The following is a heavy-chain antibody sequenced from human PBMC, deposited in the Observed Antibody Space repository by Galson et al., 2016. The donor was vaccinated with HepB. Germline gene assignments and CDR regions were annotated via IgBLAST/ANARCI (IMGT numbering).Heavy chain of an antibody. D-gene: IGHD3-3*01. CDR2: ISTSSISI. J-gene: IGHJ6*02. CDR1: GFTFSSYS. Sequence: SLRLSCAASGFTFSSYSMNWVRQAPGKGLEWVSSISTSSISIYYADSVKGRFTISRDNAKKPLYLQMNSLRAEDTAVYYCASLIWDLELLKGEYYYYGMDVWGQGTTVTVSS. CDR3: ASLIWDLELLKGEYYYYGMDV. V-gene: IGHV3-21*04.